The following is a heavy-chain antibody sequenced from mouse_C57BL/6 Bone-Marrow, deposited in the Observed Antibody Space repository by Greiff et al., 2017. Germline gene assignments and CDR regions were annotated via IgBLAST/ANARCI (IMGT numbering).Heavy chain of an antibody. CDR1: GFNIKDYY. V-gene: IGHV14-2*01. CDR2: IDPEDGET. D-gene: IGHD1-1*01. CDR3: ARCGLLRFFDY. Sequence: VQLKQSGAELVKPGASVKLSCTASGFNIKDYYMHWVKQRTEQGLEWIGRIDPEDGETKYAPNFQGKATITADTSSNTAYLQLSSLTSEDTAVYYCARCGLLRFFDYWGQGTTLTVSS. J-gene: IGHJ2*01.